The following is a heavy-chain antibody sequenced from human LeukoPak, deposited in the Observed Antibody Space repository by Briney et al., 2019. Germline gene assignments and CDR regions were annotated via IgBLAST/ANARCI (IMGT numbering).Heavy chain of an antibody. CDR2: INTDGSST. D-gene: IGHD6-6*01. J-gene: IGHJ4*02. Sequence: GGSLRPSCAASAFTFSSYWMHWVRQAPGKGLLWVSRINTDGSSTTYADSVKGRFTISRDNAKNTLYLQMNSLRAEDTAVYYCARGGVYSTSAVDYWGQGTLVTVSS. CDR3: ARGGVYSTSAVDY. CDR1: AFTFSSYW. V-gene: IGHV3-74*01.